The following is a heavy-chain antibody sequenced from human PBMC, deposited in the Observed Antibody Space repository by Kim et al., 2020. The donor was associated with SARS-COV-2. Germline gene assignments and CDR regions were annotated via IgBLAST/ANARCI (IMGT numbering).Heavy chain of an antibody. CDR2: INHSGST. D-gene: IGHD3-22*01. V-gene: IGHV4-34*01. Sequence: SETLSLTCAVYGGSFSGYYWSWIRQPPGKGLEWIGEINHSGSTNYNPSLKSRVTISVDTSKNQFSLKLSSVTAADTAVYYCARGLVEYYYDSSGYYESWGQGTLVTVSS. CDR1: GGSFSGYY. CDR3: ARGLVEYYYDSSGYYES. J-gene: IGHJ4*02.